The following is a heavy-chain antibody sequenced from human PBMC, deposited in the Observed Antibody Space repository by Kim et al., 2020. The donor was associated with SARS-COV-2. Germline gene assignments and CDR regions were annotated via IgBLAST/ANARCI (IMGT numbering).Heavy chain of an antibody. J-gene: IGHJ4*02. CDR1: GGSISSSNW. D-gene: IGHD6-13*01. CDR3: ARRSIAAAGTPFDY. CDR2: IYHSGST. Sequence: SETLSLTCAVSGGSISSSNWWSWVRQPPGKGLEWIGEIYHSGSTNYNPSLKSRVTISVDKSKNQFSLKLSSVTAADTAVYYCARRSIAAAGTPFDYWGQGTLVTVSS. V-gene: IGHV4-4*02.